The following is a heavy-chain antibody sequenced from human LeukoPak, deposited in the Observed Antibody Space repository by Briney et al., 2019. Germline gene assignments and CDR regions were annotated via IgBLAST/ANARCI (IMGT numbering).Heavy chain of an antibody. J-gene: IGHJ4*02. CDR2: ISDDGRSK. V-gene: IGHV3-30*18. CDR3: AKRPSDYGDYVSYFDY. Sequence: GGSLRLSCAASGFSFISYGMHWVRQAPGKGLEWVGVISDDGRSKDYADSVKGRFTISRDNSKDTLYLQMNSLRDEDTAVYYCAKRPSDYGDYVSYFDYWGRGTLVNVSS. CDR1: GFSFISYG. D-gene: IGHD4-17*01.